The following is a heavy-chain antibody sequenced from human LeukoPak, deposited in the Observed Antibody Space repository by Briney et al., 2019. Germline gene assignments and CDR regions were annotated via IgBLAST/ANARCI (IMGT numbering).Heavy chain of an antibody. V-gene: IGHV4-34*01. J-gene: IGHJ4*02. CDR1: GGSFSGYY. CDR2: INHSGST. Sequence: SETLSLTCAVYGGSFSGYYWSWIRQPPGKGLEWIGEINHSGSTNYNPSLKSRVTISVDTSKNQFSLKLSSVTAADTAVYYCARVDIVVVPAAIDYWGQGTLLTVSS. D-gene: IGHD2-2*03. CDR3: ARVDIVVVPAAIDY.